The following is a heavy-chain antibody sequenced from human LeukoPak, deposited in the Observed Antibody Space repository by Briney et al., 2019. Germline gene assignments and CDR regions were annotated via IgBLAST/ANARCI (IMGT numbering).Heavy chain of an antibody. CDR1: GDSISNFY. D-gene: IGHD2-2*01. V-gene: IGHV4-34*01. J-gene: IGHJ6*03. CDR3: ARQNFYRYCRSTSCYRPYYYYYMDV. CDR2: INQSGST. Sequence: SETLSLTCTVSGDSISNFYWSWIRQPPGKGLEWIGEINQSGSTNHNPSLKSRVTISVDTSKNQFSLKLSSVTAADTAVYYCARQNFYRYCRSTSCYRPYYYYYMDVWGKGTTVTISS.